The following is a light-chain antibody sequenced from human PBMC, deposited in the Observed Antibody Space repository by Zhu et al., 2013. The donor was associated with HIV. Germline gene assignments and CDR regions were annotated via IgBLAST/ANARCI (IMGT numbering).Light chain of an antibody. J-gene: IGKJ4*01. CDR2: DAS. CDR1: QSLSSSY. V-gene: IGKV3-11*01. Sequence: DIVLTQSPGTLSLSPGERATLSCRASQSLSSSYLAWYQQKPGQPPRLLIYDASNRATGIPARFSGSGSGTDFTLTISSLEPEDFAVYYCQQRSNWPTFGGGTKVEIK. CDR3: QQRSNWPT.